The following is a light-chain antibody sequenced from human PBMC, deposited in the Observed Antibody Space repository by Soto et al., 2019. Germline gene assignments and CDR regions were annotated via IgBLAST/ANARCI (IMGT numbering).Light chain of an antibody. CDR2: WAS. CDR1: QSVLYSSNNKNY. CDR3: QQYESTPPT. J-gene: IGKJ2*01. Sequence: DIVMTQSPDSLAVSLGERATINCKSSQSVLYSSNNKNYLAWHQQRPGQPPNLLIYWASTRESGVPDRFSGSGSGTDFTLTITSLQAEDVAVYYCQQYESTPPTFGQGTKLEIK. V-gene: IGKV4-1*01.